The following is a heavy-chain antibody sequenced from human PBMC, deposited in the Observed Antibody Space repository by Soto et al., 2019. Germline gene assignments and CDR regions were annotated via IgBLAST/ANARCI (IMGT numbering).Heavy chain of an antibody. V-gene: IGHV4-31*02. CDR2: IYSSGAT. J-gene: IGHJ3*02. CDR3: ARDLMGAGLTEYAFDI. CDR1: GASVARGSYF. D-gene: IGHD1-26*01. Sequence: SETLSLACSVSGASVARGSYFWTWIRQLPGKGLQWIGYIYSSGATHYNPSLQSRLSMSLDTSGNHFSLRLTSVTVADTAVYYCARDLMGAGLTEYAFDIWGQGTMVT.